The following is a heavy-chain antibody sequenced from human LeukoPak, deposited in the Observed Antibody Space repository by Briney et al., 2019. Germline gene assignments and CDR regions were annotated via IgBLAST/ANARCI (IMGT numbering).Heavy chain of an antibody. D-gene: IGHD5/OR15-5a*01. J-gene: IGHJ4*02. V-gene: IGHV3-7*01. CDR1: GFTFSNYW. Sequence: GGSLRLSCAASGFTFSNYWMSWVRQAPGKGLEWVANIKQDGSEKYYVGSVEGRFTMSRDNAKNSLYLQMNSLRAEDTAMYYCARGRSTDYWGQGTLVTVSS. CDR2: IKQDGSEK. CDR3: ARGRSTDY.